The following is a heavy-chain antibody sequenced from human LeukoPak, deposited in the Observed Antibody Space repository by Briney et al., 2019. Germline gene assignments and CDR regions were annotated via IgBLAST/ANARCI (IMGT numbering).Heavy chain of an antibody. D-gene: IGHD6-19*01. CDR1: GGTFGSYA. V-gene: IGHV1-69*13. J-gene: IGHJ6*03. CDR3: ARDGVAVAGTGGYYYYYMDV. Sequence: SVKVSCKASGGTFGSYAISWVRQAPGQGLEWMGGIIPIFGTANYAQKFQGRVTITADESTSTAYMELSSLRSEDTAVYYCARDGVAVAGTGGYYYYYMDVWGKGTTVTVSS. CDR2: IIPIFGTA.